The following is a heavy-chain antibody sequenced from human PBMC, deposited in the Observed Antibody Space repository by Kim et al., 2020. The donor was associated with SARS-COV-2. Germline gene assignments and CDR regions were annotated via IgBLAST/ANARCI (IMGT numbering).Heavy chain of an antibody. CDR3: ARDRLNYYYMDV. V-gene: IGHV4-59*01. J-gene: IGHJ6*03. Sequence: TYPPSRKSRVTISVDTSTHPFSLRLSSVTAADTAVYYCARDRLNYYYMDVWGEGTTVTVSS.